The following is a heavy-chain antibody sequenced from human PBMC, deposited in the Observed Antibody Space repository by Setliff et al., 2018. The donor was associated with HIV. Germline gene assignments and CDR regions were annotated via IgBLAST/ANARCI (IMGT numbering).Heavy chain of an antibody. CDR1: GASLSSYH. Sequence: TSETLSLTCVVSGASLSSYHWNWIRQPPGEGLEWIGYIHHTGSSNYNPSLRGRVTMSVDTSNNHSSLKLNSLTAADTAIYYCARWGETGTSQIRGFDIWGQGTMVTVSS. CDR2: IHHTGSS. CDR3: ARWGETGTSQIRGFDI. V-gene: IGHV4-59*01. J-gene: IGHJ3*02. D-gene: IGHD1-1*01.